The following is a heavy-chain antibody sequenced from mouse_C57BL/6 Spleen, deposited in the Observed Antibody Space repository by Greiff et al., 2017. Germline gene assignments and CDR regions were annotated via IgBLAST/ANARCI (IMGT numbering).Heavy chain of an antibody. Sequence: LQESGPGLVKPSQSLSLTCSVTGYSITSGYYWNWIRQFPGNKLEWMGYISYDGSNNYNPSLKNRISITRDTSKNQFFLKLNSVTTEDTATYYCARDMGLFDYWGQGTTLTVSS. CDR3: ARDMGLFDY. V-gene: IGHV3-6*01. J-gene: IGHJ2*01. D-gene: IGHD1-1*02. CDR2: ISYDGSN. CDR1: GYSITSGYY.